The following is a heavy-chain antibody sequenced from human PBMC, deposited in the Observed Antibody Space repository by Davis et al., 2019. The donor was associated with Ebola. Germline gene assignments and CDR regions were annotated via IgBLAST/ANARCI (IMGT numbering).Heavy chain of an antibody. CDR1: GYSISSGYY. CDR2: IYHSGST. V-gene: IGHV4-38-2*02. J-gene: IGHJ3*02. Sequence: PGGSLRLSCTVSGYSISSGYYWGWIRQPPGKGLEWIGSIYHSGSTYYNPSLKSRVTISVDTSKNQFSLKLSSVTAADTAVYHCARGAVAGYAFDIWGQGTMVTVSS. CDR3: ARGAVAGYAFDI. D-gene: IGHD6-19*01.